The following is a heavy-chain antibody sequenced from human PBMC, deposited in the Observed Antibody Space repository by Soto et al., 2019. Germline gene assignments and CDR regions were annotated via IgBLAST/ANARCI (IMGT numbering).Heavy chain of an antibody. D-gene: IGHD6-19*01. Sequence: VQLVESGGGVVQPGRSLRLSCAASGFTFSDYAMHWVRQAPGKGLEWVAVVSHDGRNTHYADSVKGRFTISRDSSKNTVSSEMTSLRAEDTGVYYCAKGGRQWLVTSDFNYWGQGALVTVSS. CDR3: AKGGRQWLVTSDFNY. CDR1: GFTFSDYA. V-gene: IGHV3-30*18. CDR2: VSHDGRNT. J-gene: IGHJ4*02.